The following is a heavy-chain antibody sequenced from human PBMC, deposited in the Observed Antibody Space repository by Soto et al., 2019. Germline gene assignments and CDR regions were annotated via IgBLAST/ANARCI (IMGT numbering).Heavy chain of an antibody. CDR2: VSSSGTTM. CDR1: GFTFSDYD. J-gene: IGHJ4*02. V-gene: IGHV3-11*01. Sequence: PGGSLRISCAASGFTFSDYDMSWIRQSPGKGLEWVSFVSSSGTTMYFADSVKGRFTISRDNAKNSLYLQMNSLRAEDTAVYYCARMGPRAARPSYWGQGTLVTVSS. D-gene: IGHD6-6*01. CDR3: ARMGPRAARPSY.